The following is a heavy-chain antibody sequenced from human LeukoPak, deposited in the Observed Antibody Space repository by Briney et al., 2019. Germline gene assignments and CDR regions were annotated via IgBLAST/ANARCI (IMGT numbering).Heavy chain of an antibody. CDR3: VRQSAATGTHWFDP. J-gene: IGHJ5*02. D-gene: IGHD6-13*01. Sequence: SETLSLTCSVSGGSIRSYYWSWIRQPPGKGLEWIGYIYYSGTTNYNASLKSRVTISVDTSKNEFSLKLSSVTAADTAVYYCVRQSAATGTHWFDPWGQGTLVTVSS. CDR1: GGSIRSYY. CDR2: IYYSGTT. V-gene: IGHV4-59*08.